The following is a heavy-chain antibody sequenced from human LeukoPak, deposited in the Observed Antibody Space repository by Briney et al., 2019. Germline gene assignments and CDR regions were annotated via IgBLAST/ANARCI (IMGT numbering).Heavy chain of an antibody. Sequence: PSETLSLTCTVSGGSISSYYWSWIRQPPGKGPEWIGYIYYSGSTNYNPSLKSRVTISVDTSKNQFSLKLSSVTAADTAVYYCARLVGVWFADYWGQGTLVTVSS. D-gene: IGHD3-22*01. J-gene: IGHJ4*02. CDR2: IYYSGST. CDR1: GGSISSYY. CDR3: ARLVGVWFADY. V-gene: IGHV4-59*08.